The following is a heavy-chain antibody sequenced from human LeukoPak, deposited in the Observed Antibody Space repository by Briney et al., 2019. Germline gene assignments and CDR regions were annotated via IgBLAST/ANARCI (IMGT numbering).Heavy chain of an antibody. Sequence: GGSLRPSCTASGFTFSDYAISWVRQAPGKGLEWVSGISGSGSSTYYADSVKGRFTISRDNSKNTLYLQMNSLRAEDTAVYYCAKGIRWELPVDYWGQGTLVTVSS. CDR3: AKGIRWELPVDY. D-gene: IGHD1-26*01. CDR1: GFTFSDYA. J-gene: IGHJ4*02. CDR2: ISGSGSST. V-gene: IGHV3-23*01.